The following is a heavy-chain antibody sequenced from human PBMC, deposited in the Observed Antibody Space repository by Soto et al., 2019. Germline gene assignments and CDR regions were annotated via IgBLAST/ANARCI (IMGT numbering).Heavy chain of an antibody. CDR1: GFTFSSYG. Sequence: GGSLRLSCAASGFTFSSYGMHWVRQAPGKGLEWVAVISYDGSNKYYADSVKGRFTISRDNSKNTLYLQMNSLRAEDTAVYYCAKDWGFLGDYETYYYYYGMDVWGQGTTVTVSS. D-gene: IGHD4-17*01. CDR3: AKDWGFLGDYETYYYYYGMDV. CDR2: ISYDGSNK. J-gene: IGHJ6*02. V-gene: IGHV3-30*18.